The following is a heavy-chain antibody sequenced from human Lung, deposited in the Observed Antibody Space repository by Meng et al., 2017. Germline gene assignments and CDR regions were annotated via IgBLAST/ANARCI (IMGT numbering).Heavy chain of an antibody. CDR3: ARDERGGPYYFDY. J-gene: IGHJ4*02. CDR2: INTDNGDT. V-gene: IGHV1-3*04. CDR1: GYSFTTYG. Sequence: QVQRVQSGAEVKKPGASVKASCQASGYSFTTYGMHWLRQAPGQRLEWMGWINTDNGDTHYSQKFQGRVTITRDTSARTAYMELSSLRSEDTAVYFCARDERGGPYYFDYWGQGTLVTVSS.